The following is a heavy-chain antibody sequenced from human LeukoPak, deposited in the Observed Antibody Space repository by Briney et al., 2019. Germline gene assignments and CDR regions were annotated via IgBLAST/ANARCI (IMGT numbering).Heavy chain of an antibody. V-gene: IGHV3-7*01. CDR3: AREAAAGMLAFDI. D-gene: IGHD6-13*01. CDR2: IKPDGSEK. CDR1: GFTFSNNW. Sequence: PGGSLRLSCAASGFTFSNNWMSWVRQDPGKGLEWETNIKPDGSEKSYVDSVKGRFTISRDNAKNSLYLQMNSLRAEDTAVFYCAREAAAGMLAFDIWGQGTMVTVSS. J-gene: IGHJ3*02.